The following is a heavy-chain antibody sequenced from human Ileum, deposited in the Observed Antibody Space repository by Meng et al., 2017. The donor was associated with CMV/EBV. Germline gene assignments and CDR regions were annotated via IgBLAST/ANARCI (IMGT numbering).Heavy chain of an antibody. Sequence: GESLKISCAASGFTFSSYAMHWVRQAPGKGLEWVAVISYDGSNKYYADSVKGRFTISRDNSKNTLYLQMNSLRAEDTAVYYCAREGPWYQLRQHYYGMEVWGQGTTVTVSS. D-gene: IGHD2-2*01. CDR1: GFTFSSYA. CDR3: AREGPWYQLRQHYYGMEV. CDR2: ISYDGSNK. J-gene: IGHJ6*02. V-gene: IGHV3-30*04.